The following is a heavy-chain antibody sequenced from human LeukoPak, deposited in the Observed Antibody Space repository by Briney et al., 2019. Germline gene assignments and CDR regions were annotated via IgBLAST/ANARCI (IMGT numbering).Heavy chain of an antibody. D-gene: IGHD2-21*02. V-gene: IGHV1-2*02. CDR2: INPNSGGT. J-gene: IGHJ6*03. CDR1: GYTFTGYY. Sequence: ASVKDSCKAPGYTFTGYYMHWVRQAPGQGLEWMGWINPNSGGTNYAQKFQGRVTMTRDTSISTAYMELSRLRADDTALYYCARDTGYCGGDCYTNYYYYYMDVWGKGTTVTVSS. CDR3: ARDTGYCGGDCYTNYYYYYMDV.